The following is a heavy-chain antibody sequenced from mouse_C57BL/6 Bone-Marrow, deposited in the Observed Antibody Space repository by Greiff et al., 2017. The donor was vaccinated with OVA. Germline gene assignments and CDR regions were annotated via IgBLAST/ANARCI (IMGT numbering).Heavy chain of an antibody. CDR3: ARTYYGNYGGVYYYAMDY. CDR1: GYTFTDHT. CDR2: IYPRDGST. D-gene: IGHD2-1*01. V-gene: IGHV1-78*01. Sequence: VQLQQSDAELVKPGASVKISCKVSGYTFTDHTIHWMKQRPEQGLEWIGYIYPRDGSTKYNEKFKGKATLTADKSSSTAYMQLNSLTSEDSAVYFCARTYYGNYGGVYYYAMDYWGQGTSVTVSS. J-gene: IGHJ4*01.